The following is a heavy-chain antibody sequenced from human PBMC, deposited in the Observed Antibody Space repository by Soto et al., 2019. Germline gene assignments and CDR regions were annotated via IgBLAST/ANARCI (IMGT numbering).Heavy chain of an antibody. CDR2: IKSKTDGGAT. D-gene: IGHD1-26*01. J-gene: IGHJ3*02. CDR1: GFNVGNAW. Sequence: EVQVVESGGGLVKPGGSLRLSCAASGFNVGNAWMNWVRQAPGKGLEWVGRIKSKTDGGATDYAAPVKGRFTISRDDPKNTLFLQMISLKTEDTAVYYCTTDQKAQYSGKYYGAFDIWGQGTVVTVSS. CDR3: TTDQKAQYSGKYYGAFDI. V-gene: IGHV3-15*07.